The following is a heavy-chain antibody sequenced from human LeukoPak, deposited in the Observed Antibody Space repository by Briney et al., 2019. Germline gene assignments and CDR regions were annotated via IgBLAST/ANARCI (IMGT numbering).Heavy chain of an antibody. CDR1: GYIFTSYY. V-gene: IGHV5-51*01. CDR2: IYPGGSDT. Sequence: ESLKISCKVSGYIFTSYYIGWVRQMPGKGLQWMGVIYPGGSDTRYSPSFQGQVTISADKSISTAYLQWSSLKASDTAIYYCARAASGTARFDFWGQGTLVTVSS. J-gene: IGHJ4*02. D-gene: IGHD6-13*01. CDR3: ARAASGTARFDF.